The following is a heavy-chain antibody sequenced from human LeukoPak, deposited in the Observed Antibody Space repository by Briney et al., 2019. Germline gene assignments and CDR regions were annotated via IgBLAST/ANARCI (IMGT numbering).Heavy chain of an antibody. J-gene: IGHJ4*02. CDR3: GAESERWLVRS. CDR1: GGSISSYY. D-gene: IGHD6-19*01. V-gene: IGHV4-59*01. Sequence: PSETLSLTCTVSGGSISSYYWSWIRQPPGKGLEWIGYIYNSGSTNYNPSLKSRVTISIDTSKNQFSLKLSSVTAAGTAVYYCGAESERWLVRSWGQGTLVTVSS. CDR2: IYNSGST.